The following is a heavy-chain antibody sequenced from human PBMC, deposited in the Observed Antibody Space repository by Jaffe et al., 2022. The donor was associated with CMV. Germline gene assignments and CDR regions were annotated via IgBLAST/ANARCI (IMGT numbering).Heavy chain of an antibody. V-gene: IGHV1-8*01. CDR3: AIQWSLAGTDAFDI. CDR2: MNPSSANT. CDR1: GYTFTNYD. J-gene: IGHJ3*02. D-gene: IGHD2-21*01. Sequence: QVQLVQSGAEVKKPGASVKVSCKASGYTFTNYDINWVRQAPGQGLEWMAWMNPSSANTGYAQKFHGRVTMTRDTSISTAYMELSSLRSEDTAVYYCAIQWSLAGTDAFDIWGQGTMVTVSS.